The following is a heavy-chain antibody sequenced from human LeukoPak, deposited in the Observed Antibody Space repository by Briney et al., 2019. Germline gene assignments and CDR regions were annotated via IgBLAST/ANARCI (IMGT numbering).Heavy chain of an antibody. D-gene: IGHD2-2*01. CDR3: ARDSFFCSGSSCYLHAFDI. J-gene: IGHJ3*02. V-gene: IGHV1-18*01. CDR2: ISPYSGNT. CDR1: GYTFSSNG. Sequence: ASVKVSCKASGYTFSSNGITWVRQAPGQGLEWLAWISPYSGNTNYAQNLQGRGTMTTDTSTSTAYMELRSLRSDDTAVYYCARDSFFCSGSSCYLHAFDIWGQGTMVTVSS.